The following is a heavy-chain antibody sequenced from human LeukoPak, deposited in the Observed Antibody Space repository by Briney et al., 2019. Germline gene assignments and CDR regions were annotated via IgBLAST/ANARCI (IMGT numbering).Heavy chain of an antibody. V-gene: IGHV4-59*01. CDR2: IYYSGST. D-gene: IGHD2-2*01. Sequence: PSETLSLTCTVSGGSISSYYWSWIRQPPGKGLEWIGYIYYSGSTNYNPSLKSRVTISVDTSKNQFSLKLSSVTAADTAVYYCAREPQSYCSSTSCYAFDIWGQGTMVTVSS. CDR3: AREPQSYCSSTSCYAFDI. J-gene: IGHJ3*02. CDR1: GGSISSYY.